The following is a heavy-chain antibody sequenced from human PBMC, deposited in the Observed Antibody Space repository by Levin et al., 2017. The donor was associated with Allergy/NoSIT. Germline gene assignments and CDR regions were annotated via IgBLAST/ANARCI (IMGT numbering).Heavy chain of an antibody. Sequence: GGSLRLSCAASGFTFSSYSMNWVRQAPGKGLEWVSYISSSSSTIYYADSVKGRFTISRDNAKNSLYLQMNSLRAEDTAVYYCARDAPTSYCGGDCYGYFDYWGQGTLVTVSS. J-gene: IGHJ4*02. D-gene: IGHD2-21*02. V-gene: IGHV3-48*01. CDR1: GFTFSSYS. CDR2: ISSSSSTI. CDR3: ARDAPTSYCGGDCYGYFDY.